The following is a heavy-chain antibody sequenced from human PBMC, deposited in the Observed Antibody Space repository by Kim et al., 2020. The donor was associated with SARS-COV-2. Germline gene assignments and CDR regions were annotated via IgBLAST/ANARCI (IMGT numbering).Heavy chain of an antibody. CDR3: ARDQGGSGYYYL. V-gene: IGHV3-21*01. J-gene: IGHJ4*02. Sequence: GGSLRLSCVASGFSFSPYKMNWVRQAPGKGLEWVSSIDTNSNYIHYTDSVKGRFTISRDNAKNSLYLQMNSLRAEDTAMDYCARDQGGSGYYYLWGQGT. D-gene: IGHD3-22*01. CDR1: GFSFSPYK. CDR2: IDTNSNYI.